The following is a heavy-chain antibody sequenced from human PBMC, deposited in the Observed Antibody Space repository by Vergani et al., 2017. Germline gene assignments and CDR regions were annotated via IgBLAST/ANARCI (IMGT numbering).Heavy chain of an antibody. CDR2: ISNTGHGT. D-gene: IGHD6-13*01. CDR3: AKDISSSERYLDF. CDR1: GFDFSSYI. J-gene: IGHJ4*02. V-gene: IGHV3-23*04. Sequence: QLVESGGGWVQPGGSLRLSCVVSGFDFSSYIMNWVRQAPGKGLEWVTFISNTGHGTLYADAVKGRFTVSRDNSKNTVYLQMNSLRVEDTAIYYCAKDISSSERYLDFWGQGTLVTVSA.